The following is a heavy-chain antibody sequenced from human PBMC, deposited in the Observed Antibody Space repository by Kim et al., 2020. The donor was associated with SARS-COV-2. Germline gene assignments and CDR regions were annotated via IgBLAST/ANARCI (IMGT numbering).Heavy chain of an antibody. CDR2: N. Sequence: NHNTPSLKSRVPISVDTSKNQFSLKLSSVTAADTAVYYCARSGSSGYSYDWGQGTLVTVSS. V-gene: IGHV4-39*01. D-gene: IGHD3-22*01. CDR3: ARSGSSGYSYD. J-gene: IGHJ4*02.